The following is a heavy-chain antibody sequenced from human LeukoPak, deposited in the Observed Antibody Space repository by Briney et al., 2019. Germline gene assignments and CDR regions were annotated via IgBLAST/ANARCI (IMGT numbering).Heavy chain of an antibody. D-gene: IGHD5-18*01. CDR2: INHSGST. J-gene: IGHJ4*02. V-gene: IGHV4-61*01. CDR3: ASYTAGGGGLDY. Sequence: SETLSLTCTVSGGSVSSGNNYWSWIRQPPGKGLEWIGEINHSGSTNYNPSLKSRVTISVDTSKNQFSLKLSSVTAADTAVYYCASYTAGGGGLDYWGQGTLVTVSS. CDR1: GGSVSSGNNY.